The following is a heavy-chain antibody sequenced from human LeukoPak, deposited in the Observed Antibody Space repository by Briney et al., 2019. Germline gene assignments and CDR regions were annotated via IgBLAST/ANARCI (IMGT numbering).Heavy chain of an antibody. D-gene: IGHD2-21*02. CDR1: GFTFSNYA. V-gene: IGHV3-23*01. CDR3: AKGRGAVTATGDY. J-gene: IGHJ4*02. CDR2: ISGSGGNI. Sequence: GGSLRLSCAASGFTFSNYAMNWVRQAPGRGLEWVSSISGSGGNIYYADSVKGRFTISRDNSKNTLYLHMNSLRADDTALYIWAKGRGAVTATGDYWGQGTLVTVSS.